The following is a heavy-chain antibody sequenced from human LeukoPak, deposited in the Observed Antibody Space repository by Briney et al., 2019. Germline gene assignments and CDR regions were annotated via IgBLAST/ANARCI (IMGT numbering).Heavy chain of an antibody. D-gene: IGHD3-9*01. CDR1: GFTFSNYG. CDR3: AKARYFDWLDDY. V-gene: IGHV3-30*02. Sequence: GGSLRLSCAASGFTFSNYGMHWVRQAPGKGLEWVAFIRYDGTNKYYADSVKGRFTISRDNSKNTLYLQMNSLRAEDTAVYYCAKARYFDWLDDYWGQGTLVTVSS. J-gene: IGHJ4*02. CDR2: IRYDGTNK.